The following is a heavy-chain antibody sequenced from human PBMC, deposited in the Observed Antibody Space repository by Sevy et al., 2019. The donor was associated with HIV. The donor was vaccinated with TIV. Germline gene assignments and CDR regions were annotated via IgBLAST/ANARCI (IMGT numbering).Heavy chain of an antibody. CDR2: IWYDGTNK. V-gene: IGHV3-33*01. CDR1: GFTFSSYG. Sequence: GGSLRLSCAASGFTFSSYGMHWVRQAPGKGLEWVALIWYDGTNKDDADSVKGRFTISRDNSENTFYLQMNSLRAEDTAVYYCARGGRIAVAGRVGYFDYWGQGILVTVSS. CDR3: ARGGRIAVAGRVGYFDY. J-gene: IGHJ4*02. D-gene: IGHD6-19*01.